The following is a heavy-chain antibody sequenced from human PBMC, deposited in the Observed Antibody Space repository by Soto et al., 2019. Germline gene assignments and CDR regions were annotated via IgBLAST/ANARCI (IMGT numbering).Heavy chain of an antibody. J-gene: IGHJ3*02. CDR2: MNPNSGNT. Sequence: ASVKVSCKASGYTFTSYDINWVRQATGQGLEWMGWMNPNSGNTGYAQKFQGRVTMTRNTSISTAYMELSSLRSEDTAVYYCARGKHYIWGSYRYGNAFDIWGQGTIVTVSS. V-gene: IGHV1-8*01. CDR3: ARGKHYIWGSYRYGNAFDI. D-gene: IGHD3-16*02. CDR1: GYTFTSYD.